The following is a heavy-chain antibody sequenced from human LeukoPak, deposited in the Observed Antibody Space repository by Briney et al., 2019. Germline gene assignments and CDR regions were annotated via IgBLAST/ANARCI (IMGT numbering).Heavy chain of an antibody. CDR1: GGSFSGYY. CDR2: INHSGST. V-gene: IGHV4-34*01. J-gene: IGHJ4*02. Sequence: SETLSLTCAVYGGSFSGYYWSWIRQPPGKGLEWIGEINHSGSTNYNPSLKSRVTISVDTSKNQFSLKLISVTAADTAVYCCARFIVATVFVDYWGQGTLVTVSS. CDR3: ARFIVATVFVDY. D-gene: IGHD5-12*01.